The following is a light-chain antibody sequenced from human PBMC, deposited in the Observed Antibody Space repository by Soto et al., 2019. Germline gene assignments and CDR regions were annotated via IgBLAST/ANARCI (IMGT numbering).Light chain of an antibody. CDR3: QQRGSWPPT. J-gene: IGKJ1*01. CDR1: QSLNNH. V-gene: IGKV3-11*01. Sequence: EIVLTQSPATLSLSPGERATLSCRASQSLNNHLARYQQKPGQAPSLLISDSFNRAIGIPVRFSGSGSGTDFTLTISSLESEDFAVYYCQQRGSWPPTFGQGTNVEI. CDR2: DSF.